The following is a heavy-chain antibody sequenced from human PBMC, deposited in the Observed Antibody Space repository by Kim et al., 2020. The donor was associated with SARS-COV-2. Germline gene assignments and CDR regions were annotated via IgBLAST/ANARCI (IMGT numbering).Heavy chain of an antibody. D-gene: IGHD3-16*01. CDR1: GFTFSTYA. CDR2: ISYDGSNI. J-gene: IGHJ6*01. CDR3: AKLEVGGYDYLYFYSMD. V-gene: IGHV3-30*18. Sequence: GGSLRLSCAASGFTFSTYAMHWVRQAPGKGLEWVALISYDGSNIYYEDSVKGRFTISRDNSKNTLYLQMNNLRVEDTAVYYCAKLEVGGYDYLYFYSMD.